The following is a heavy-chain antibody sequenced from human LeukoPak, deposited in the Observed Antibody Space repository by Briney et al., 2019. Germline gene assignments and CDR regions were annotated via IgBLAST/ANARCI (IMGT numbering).Heavy chain of an antibody. D-gene: IGHD6-13*01. V-gene: IGHV3-30-3*01. Sequence: PGGSLRLSCAASGFTFSSYAMHWVRQAPGKGLEWVAVISYDGSNKYYADSVKGRFTISRDNSKNTLYLQMNSLRAEDTAVYYCASSGRIAAAGTAFDIWGQGTMVTVSS. J-gene: IGHJ3*02. CDR2: ISYDGSNK. CDR3: ASSGRIAAAGTAFDI. CDR1: GFTFSSYA.